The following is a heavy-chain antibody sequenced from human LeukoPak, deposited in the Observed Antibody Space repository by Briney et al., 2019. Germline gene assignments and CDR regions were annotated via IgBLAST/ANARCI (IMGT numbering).Heavy chain of an antibody. D-gene: IGHD5-24*01. J-gene: IGHJ6*04. CDR2: IFSSGVT. CDR3: AKAAAYNMDV. Sequence: PSETLSLTCAVSGDSISDNEWWSWVRQPPGKGLEWIGEIFSSGVTNYNPSLKSRVTILIDKSENQFSLRLSSVTAADTAIYYCAKAAAYNMDVWGKGTTVTVSS. V-gene: IGHV4-4*02. CDR1: GDSISDNEW.